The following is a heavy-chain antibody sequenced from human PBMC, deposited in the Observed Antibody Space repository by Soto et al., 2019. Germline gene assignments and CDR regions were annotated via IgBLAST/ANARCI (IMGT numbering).Heavy chain of an antibody. Sequence: SETVSLTCTVSGGSISSGGYYWSWIRQHPGKGLEWIGYIYYSGSTYYNPSLKSRVTISVDTSKNQFSLKLSSVTAADTAVYYCARLEYDSSGLCGWFDPWGQGTLVTVSS. J-gene: IGHJ5*02. CDR2: IYYSGST. D-gene: IGHD3-22*01. V-gene: IGHV4-31*03. CDR1: GGSISSGGYY. CDR3: ARLEYDSSGLCGWFDP.